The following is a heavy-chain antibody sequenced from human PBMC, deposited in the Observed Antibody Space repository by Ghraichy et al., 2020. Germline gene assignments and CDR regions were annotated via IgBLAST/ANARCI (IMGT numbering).Heavy chain of an antibody. CDR2: ISGSGGST. Sequence: LSLTCAASGFTFSSYAMSWVRQAPGKGLEWVSAISGSGGSTYYADSVKGRFTISRDNSKNTLYLQMNSLRAEDTAVYYCAKVDIVVVVAACFDYWGQGTLVTVSS. J-gene: IGHJ4*02. CDR3: AKVDIVVVVAACFDY. D-gene: IGHD2-15*01. V-gene: IGHV3-23*01. CDR1: GFTFSSYA.